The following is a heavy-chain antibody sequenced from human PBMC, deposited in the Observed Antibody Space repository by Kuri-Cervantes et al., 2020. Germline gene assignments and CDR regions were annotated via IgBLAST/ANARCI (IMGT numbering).Heavy chain of an antibody. CDR2: INHSGST. CDR1: GGSFSDYY. V-gene: IGHV4-34*01. Sequence: SETLSLTCAVYGGSFSDYYWNWIRQPPGKGLEWIGEINHSGSTNYNPSLKSRVTISVDTSKNQFSLKLSSVTAADTAVYYCARGRKNIVLVPAAIRSRYYYYMDVWGKGTTVTVSS. CDR3: ARGRKNIVLVPAAIRSRYYYYMDV. D-gene: IGHD2-2*01. J-gene: IGHJ6*03.